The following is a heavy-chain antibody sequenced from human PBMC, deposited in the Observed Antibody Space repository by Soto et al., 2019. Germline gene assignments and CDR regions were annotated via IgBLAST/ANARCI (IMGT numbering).Heavy chain of an antibody. J-gene: IGHJ5*02. CDR2: INHSGST. D-gene: IGHD3-3*01. CDR1: GGSFSGYY. V-gene: IGHV4-34*01. Sequence: QVQLQQWGAGLLKPSETLSLTCAVYGGSFSGYYWSWIRQPPGKGLEWIGEINHSGSTNYNPSLKSRVTISVDTSKNQFSLKLSSVTAADTAVYYCARGYDFWSGYQGWFDPWGQGTLVTVSS. CDR3: ARGYDFWSGYQGWFDP.